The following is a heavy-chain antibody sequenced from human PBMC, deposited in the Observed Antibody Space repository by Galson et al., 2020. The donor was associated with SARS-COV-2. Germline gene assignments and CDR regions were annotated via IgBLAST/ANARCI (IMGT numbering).Heavy chain of an antibody. V-gene: IGHV3-30-3*01. CDR1: GFTFSSYA. D-gene: IGHD1-26*01. CDR3: ARATGSYYPADY. CDR2: ISYDGSNK. Sequence: TGGSLRLSCAASGFTFSSYAMHWVRQAPGKGLEWVAVISYDGSNKYYADSVKGRFTISRDNSKNTLYLQMNSLRAEDTAVYYCARATGSYYPADYWGQGTLVTVSS. J-gene: IGHJ4*02.